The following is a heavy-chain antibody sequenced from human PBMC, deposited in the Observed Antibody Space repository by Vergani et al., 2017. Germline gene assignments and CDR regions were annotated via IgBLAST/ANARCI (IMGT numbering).Heavy chain of an antibody. CDR2: ISSSSSTI. D-gene: IGHD1-26*01. J-gene: IGHJ4*02. CDR1: GFTFSSYS. V-gene: IGHV3-48*04. CDR3: ARSLSVGATR. Sequence: EVQLVESGGGLVQPGGSLRLSCAASGFTFSSYSMNWVRQAPGKGLEWVSYISSSSSTIYYADSVKGRVTISRDNAKNSLYLQMNSLRAEDTAVYYWARSLSVGATRWGQGTLVTVSS.